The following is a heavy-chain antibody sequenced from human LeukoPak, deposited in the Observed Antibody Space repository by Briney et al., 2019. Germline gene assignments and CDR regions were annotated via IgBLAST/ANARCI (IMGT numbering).Heavy chain of an antibody. CDR2: ISGSGSST. Sequence: GGSLILSCAASGFTFSSYAMSWVRKPPAKGLEWVSAISGSGSSTYYAYPVKGRFTISRDNAKTSMYLQMNSLRDEDTAVYYCARDDTVTTWRFSLGAYYFDYWGQGTLVTVSS. J-gene: IGHJ4*02. D-gene: IGHD4-17*01. V-gene: IGHV3-23*01. CDR1: GFTFSSYA. CDR3: ARDDTVTTWRFSLGAYYFDY.